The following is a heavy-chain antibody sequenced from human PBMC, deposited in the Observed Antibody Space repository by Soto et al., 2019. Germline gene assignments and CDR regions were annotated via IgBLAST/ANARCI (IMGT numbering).Heavy chain of an antibody. V-gene: IGHV4-34*01. J-gene: IGHJ4*02. CDR2: INHSGST. CDR1: GGSFSGYY. CDR3: ARCEGGVVVRYYFDY. D-gene: IGHD3-22*01. Sequence: SETLSLTCAVYGGSFSGYYWSWIRQPPGKGLEWIGEINHSGSTNYNPSLKSRVTISVDTSKNQFSLKLSSVTAADTAVYYCARCEGGVVVRYYFDYWGQGTLVTVSS.